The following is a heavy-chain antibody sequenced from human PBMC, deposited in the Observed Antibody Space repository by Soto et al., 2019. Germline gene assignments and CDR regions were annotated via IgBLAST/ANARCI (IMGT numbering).Heavy chain of an antibody. J-gene: IGHJ3*02. CDR1: CGSISSYY. V-gene: IGHV4-59*01. CDR2: IYYSGST. Sequence: SETLSLTCTVSCGSISSYYWSWIRQPPGKGLEWIGYIYYSGSTNYNPSLKSRVTISVDTSKNQFSLKLSSVTAADTAVYYCARDRAFDIWGQGTMVTVSS. CDR3: ARDRAFDI.